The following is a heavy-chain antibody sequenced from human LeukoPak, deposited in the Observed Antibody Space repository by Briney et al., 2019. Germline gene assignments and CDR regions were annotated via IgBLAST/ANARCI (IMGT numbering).Heavy chain of an antibody. CDR1: GFTISSYW. Sequence: GGSLRLPCAASGFTISSYWMSWVRQAPGKGLEWVANIKQDGSEKYYVDSVKGRFTISRDNAKNSLYLQMNSLRAEDTAVYFCARGQTTVTNWGQGTLVTVSS. J-gene: IGHJ4*01. CDR3: ARGQTTVTN. CDR2: IKQDGSEK. V-gene: IGHV3-7*03. D-gene: IGHD4-17*01.